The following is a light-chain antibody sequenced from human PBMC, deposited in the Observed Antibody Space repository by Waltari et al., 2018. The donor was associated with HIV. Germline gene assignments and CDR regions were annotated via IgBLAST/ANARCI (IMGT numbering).Light chain of an antibody. CDR2: DAS. CDR1: QSVSSNS. CDR3: QQYGSSFRT. J-gene: IGKJ2*01. Sequence: ENVLTQSPDTLSLSPGERATLFCRASQSVSSNSLAWYQQKPGQAPRLLIYDASSRATGIPDRFSGSGSGTDFTLSISRLEPVDFAVYYCQQYGSSFRTFGQGTRLEIK. V-gene: IGKV3-20*01.